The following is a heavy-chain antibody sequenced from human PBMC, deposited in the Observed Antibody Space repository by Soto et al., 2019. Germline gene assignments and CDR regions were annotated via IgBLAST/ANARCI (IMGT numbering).Heavy chain of an antibody. D-gene: IGHD3-9*01. J-gene: IGHJ5*02. CDR2: IKQDGSEK. V-gene: IGHV3-7*01. Sequence: EVQLVESGGDLVQPGGSLRLSCAASGFTFSSYWMSWVRQAPGKGLEWVANIKQDGSEKYYVDSVKGRFTISRDNAKNSLYLQMNSLRAEDTAVYYCARDVLRYFDWLLSINWFDPWGQGTLVTVSS. CDR3: ARDVLRYFDWLLSINWFDP. CDR1: GFTFSSYW.